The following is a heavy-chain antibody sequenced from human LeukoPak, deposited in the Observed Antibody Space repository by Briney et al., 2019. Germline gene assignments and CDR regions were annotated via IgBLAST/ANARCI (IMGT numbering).Heavy chain of an antibody. CDR2: INPNSGGT. Sequence: ASVKVSCKASGHSFTASYIHWVRQAPGQGLEWMGWINPNSGGTNYAQKFQGRVTMTRDTSINTAYMELSRLRSDDTAVYYCARGDQLRAYFAYWGQGTLVTVSS. CDR3: ARGDQLRAYFAY. J-gene: IGHJ4*02. CDR1: GHSFTASY. D-gene: IGHD1-1*01. V-gene: IGHV1-2*02.